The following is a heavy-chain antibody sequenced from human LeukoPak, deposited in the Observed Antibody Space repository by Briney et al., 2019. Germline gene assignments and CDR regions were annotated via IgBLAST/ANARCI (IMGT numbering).Heavy chain of an antibody. CDR1: GFTFSSYA. CDR2: ISGGGGTT. V-gene: IGHV3-23*01. Sequence: GGSLRLSCAASGFTFSSYAMNWVRQAPGKGLEWVSAISGGGGTTYYADSVKGRLTISRDNAKNSLYLQMNSLRAEDTAVYYCARDVCPAYCSNGVWGSDAFDIWGQGTMVSVSS. D-gene: IGHD2-8*01. CDR3: ARDVCPAYCSNGVWGSDAFDI. J-gene: IGHJ3*02.